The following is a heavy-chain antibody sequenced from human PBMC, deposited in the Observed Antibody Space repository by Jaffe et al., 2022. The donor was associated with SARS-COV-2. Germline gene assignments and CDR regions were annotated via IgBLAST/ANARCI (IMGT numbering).Heavy chain of an antibody. CDR2: MNPNSGNT. J-gene: IGHJ4*02. D-gene: IGHD6-13*01. V-gene: IGHV1-8*01. CDR1: GYTFTSYD. Sequence: QVQLVQSGAEVKKPGASVKVSCKASGYTFTSYDINWVRQAPGQGLEWMGWMNPNSGNTGCVQKFQGRVTMTRSTSKTTAYMELSSLRSEDTAVYYCARGVAAALDFDYWGQGTLVTVSS. CDR3: ARGVAAALDFDY.